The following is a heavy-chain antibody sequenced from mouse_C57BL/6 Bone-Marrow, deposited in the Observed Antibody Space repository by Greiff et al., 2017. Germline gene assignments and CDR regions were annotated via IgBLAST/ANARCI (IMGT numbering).Heavy chain of an antibody. Sequence: QVQLQQPGAELVKPGASVKLSCKASGYTFTNYWMHWVKQRPGQGLEWIGMMNPNGGSPDYNEKFKSEATLSVDKSSRTAYMELSSLTSEDSAVYYCARTYDNDDYTMDYWGQGTAVTVSS. CDR2: MNPNGGSP. V-gene: IGHV1-64*01. CDR3: ARTYDNDDYTMDY. D-gene: IGHD2-4*01. CDR1: GYTFTNYW. J-gene: IGHJ4*01.